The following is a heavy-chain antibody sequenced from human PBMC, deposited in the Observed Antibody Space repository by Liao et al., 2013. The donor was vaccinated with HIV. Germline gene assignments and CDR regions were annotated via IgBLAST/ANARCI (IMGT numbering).Heavy chain of an antibody. CDR1: GDSISSYY. CDR3: AREDYYDSSGFYSWFDP. V-gene: IGHV4-4*07. D-gene: IGHD3-22*01. CDR2: VYTRGSI. Sequence: QVQLQESGPGLVKPSETLSLTCTVSGDSISSYYWSWIRQPAGKGLEWIGRVYTRGSINYNPSLKSRLSISVDTSKNQFSLKLTSVTAADTAVYYCAREDYYDSSGFYSWFDPSGPGNPRSPSPQ. J-gene: IGHJ5*02.